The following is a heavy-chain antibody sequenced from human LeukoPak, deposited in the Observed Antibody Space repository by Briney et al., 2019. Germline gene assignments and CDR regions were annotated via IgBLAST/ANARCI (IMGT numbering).Heavy chain of an antibody. Sequence: GGSLRLSCAASGFTFSSYSMNWVRQAPGKGLEWVSSISSSSSYIYYADSVKGRFTVSRDNAKNSLYLQMNSLRAEDTAVYYCARAEGSYYVFSYFDYWGQGTLVTVSS. V-gene: IGHV3-21*01. CDR3: ARAEGSYYVFSYFDY. CDR1: GFTFSSYS. CDR2: ISSSSSYI. D-gene: IGHD1-26*01. J-gene: IGHJ4*02.